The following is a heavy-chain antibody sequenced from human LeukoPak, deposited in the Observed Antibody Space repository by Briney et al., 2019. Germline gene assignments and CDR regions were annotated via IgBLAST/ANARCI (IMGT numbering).Heavy chain of an antibody. CDR1: GFXFDDYA. CDR3: AKDISRNFVVVPAADY. CDR2: ISGDGGST. J-gene: IGHJ4*02. D-gene: IGHD2-2*01. Sequence: PGGSLRLSCAASGFXFDDYAIHWVRQPPGKSLEWVSLISGDGGSTYYADSVKGRFTVSRDNIKNSLYLQMNSLRTEDTALYYCAKDISRNFVVVPAADYWGQGTLVTVSS. V-gene: IGHV3-43*02.